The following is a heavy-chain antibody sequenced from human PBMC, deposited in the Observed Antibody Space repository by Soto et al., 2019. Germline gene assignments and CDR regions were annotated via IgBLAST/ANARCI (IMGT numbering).Heavy chain of an antibody. J-gene: IGHJ6*02. CDR1: GGSISSSYW. CDR3: ARDPGYYDSSGYYYRYYSMDV. D-gene: IGHD3-22*01. Sequence: SETLSLTCTVSGGSISSSYWWTWVRQPPGKGLEWIGEIFHSGATNYNPSLKSRVTISVDKSKNQFSLNLSSVTAADTAVYYCARDPGYYDSSGYYYRYYSMDVWGQGTTVTVSS. CDR2: IFHSGAT. V-gene: IGHV4-4*02.